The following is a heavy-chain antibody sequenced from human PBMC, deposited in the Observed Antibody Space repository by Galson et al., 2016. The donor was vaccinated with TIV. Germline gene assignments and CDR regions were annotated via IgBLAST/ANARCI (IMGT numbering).Heavy chain of an antibody. D-gene: IGHD1-26*01. CDR3: ARAWAGSESY. CDR1: GFTFSNYW. CDR2: VNQDGSVK. Sequence: SLRLSCAASGFTFSNYWMLWVRHAPGKGLEWVANVNQDGSVKYYVDSVKGRFIISRDNAKNSVNLQMNSLRAEDTAVYYCARAWAGSESYWGQGILVTVSS. J-gene: IGHJ4*02. V-gene: IGHV3-7*03.